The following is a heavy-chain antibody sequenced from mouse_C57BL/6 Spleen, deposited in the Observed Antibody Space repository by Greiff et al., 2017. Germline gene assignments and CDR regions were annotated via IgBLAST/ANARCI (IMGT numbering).Heavy chain of an antibody. Sequence: QVQLQQPGAELVKPGASVKLSCKASGYTFTSYWMHWVKQRPGQGLEWIGEIDPSDSYTNYNQKFKGKATLTVDKSSSTAYLQLSSLTSEDSAVYYCARHYSNYPWYFDVWGTGTTVTVSS. CDR2: IDPSDSYT. CDR3: ARHYSNYPWYFDV. V-gene: IGHV1-69*02. D-gene: IGHD2-5*01. CDR1: GYTFTSYW. J-gene: IGHJ1*03.